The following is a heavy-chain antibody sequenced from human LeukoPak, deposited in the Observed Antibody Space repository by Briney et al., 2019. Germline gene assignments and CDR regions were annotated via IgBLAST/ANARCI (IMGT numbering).Heavy chain of an antibody. V-gene: IGHV3-21*01. J-gene: IGHJ4*02. CDR1: GFTFSDHY. Sequence: PGGSLRLSCAASGFTFSDHYMNWVRQAPGKGLEWVSSISSSSSYIYYADSVKGRFTISRDNAKNSLYLQMNSLRAEDTAVYYCARDDPVYCSSTSCYFYWGQGTLVTVSS. CDR3: ARDDPVYCSSTSCYFY. CDR2: ISSSSSYI. D-gene: IGHD2-2*01.